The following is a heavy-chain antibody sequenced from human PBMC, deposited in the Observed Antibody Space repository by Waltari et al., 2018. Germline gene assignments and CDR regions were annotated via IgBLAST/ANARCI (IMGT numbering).Heavy chain of an antibody. D-gene: IGHD2-8*02. CDR2: ISSDGSRK. V-gene: IGHV3-30*03. CDR1: GFPFSSSG. CDR3: ASCTGGNCYYYGFDV. Sequence: QVQLVESGGGVVQPGRSLRLSCAASGFPFSSSGMHGVRQTPGRGLEWVAVISSDGSRKSYADSVKGRFSISRDNSKNSLSLEMNSLRPEDTAVYYCASCTGGNCYYYGFDVWGQGTTVTVSS. J-gene: IGHJ6*02.